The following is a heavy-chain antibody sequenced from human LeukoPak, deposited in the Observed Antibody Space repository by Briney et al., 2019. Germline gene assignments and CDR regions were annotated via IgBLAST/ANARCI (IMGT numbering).Heavy chain of an antibody. J-gene: IGHJ4*02. V-gene: IGHV3-48*01. Sequence: PGGSLRLSCAASGFTFSSYSMNWVRQAPGKGLEWVSYISSSSSTIYYADSVKGRFTISRDNAKNSLYLQMNSLRAEDTAVYYCARDRCSGGSCWLYYRGQGTLVTVSS. CDR1: GFTFSSYS. CDR2: ISSSSSTI. D-gene: IGHD2-15*01. CDR3: ARDRCSGGSCWLYY.